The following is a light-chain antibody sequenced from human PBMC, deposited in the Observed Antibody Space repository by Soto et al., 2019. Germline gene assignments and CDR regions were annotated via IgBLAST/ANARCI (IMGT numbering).Light chain of an antibody. J-gene: IGKJ5*01. CDR1: QGISSW. CDR3: QQANSFPIT. V-gene: IGKV1D-12*01. Sequence: DIHITQSPSSVSESIGDSVTITCRASQGISSWLAWYQQKPGKAPKLLIYAACSLPRGVPSRVIRSGSGTDFTLTISSLQPEDFATYYCQQANSFPITLGQGTRLEI. CDR2: AAC.